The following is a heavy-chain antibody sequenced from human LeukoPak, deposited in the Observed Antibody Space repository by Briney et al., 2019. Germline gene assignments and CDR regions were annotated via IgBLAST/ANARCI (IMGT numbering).Heavy chain of an antibody. Sequence: PGGSLRLSCAASNFAYSTYAMTWVRQAPGKGLEWVSSITGSGAGTSYADSVKGRFTISRDNSKNTLYLQMNRLRAEDTAVYYCAKSNGDYVWGSYRYIDYWGQGTLVTVSS. D-gene: IGHD3-16*02. CDR2: ITGSGAGT. CDR3: AKSNGDYVWGSYRYIDY. J-gene: IGHJ4*02. CDR1: NFAYSTYA. V-gene: IGHV3-23*01.